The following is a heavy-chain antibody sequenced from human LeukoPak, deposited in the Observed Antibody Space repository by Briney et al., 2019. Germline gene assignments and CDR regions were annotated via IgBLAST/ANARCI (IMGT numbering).Heavy chain of an antibody. Sequence: SETLSLTCAVYGGSFSGYYWSWIRQPPGKGLEWIGEINHSGSTNYNPSLQSRVTISVDTSKNQFSLKLSSVTVADTAVYYCARGTYCSSTSCYTRYYYYYGMDVWGQGTTVTVSS. CDR2: INHSGST. V-gene: IGHV4-34*01. CDR3: ARGTYCSSTSCYTRYYYYYGMDV. J-gene: IGHJ6*02. D-gene: IGHD2-2*02. CDR1: GGSFSGYY.